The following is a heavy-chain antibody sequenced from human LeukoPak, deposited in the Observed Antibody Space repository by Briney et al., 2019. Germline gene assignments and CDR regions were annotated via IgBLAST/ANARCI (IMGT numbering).Heavy chain of an antibody. CDR3: ARESGKFDY. CDR2: ISGDGVST. J-gene: IGHJ4*02. V-gene: IGHV3-43*02. Sequence: GGSLRLSCAASGFTVSSNYMSWVRQAPGKGLEWVSLISGDGVSTFYADSVKGRFSISRDNSKNSLSLEMNSLRTEDTAMYYCARESGKFDYWGQGTLVAVSS. CDR1: GFTVSSNY.